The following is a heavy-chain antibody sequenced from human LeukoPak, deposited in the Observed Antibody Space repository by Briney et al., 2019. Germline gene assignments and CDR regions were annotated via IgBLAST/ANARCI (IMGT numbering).Heavy chain of an antibody. Sequence: PSQTLSLTCAISGDSVSSNSAAWNWIRQSPSRGLEWLGRTYYRSKWYNDYAVSVKSRITINPDTSKNQFSLQLNSVTPEDTAVYYCARDNYYYDSSGHDAFDIWGQGTMVTVSS. CDR1: GDSVSSNSAA. J-gene: IGHJ3*02. D-gene: IGHD3-22*01. CDR3: ARDNYYYDSSGHDAFDI. CDR2: TYYRSKWYN. V-gene: IGHV6-1*01.